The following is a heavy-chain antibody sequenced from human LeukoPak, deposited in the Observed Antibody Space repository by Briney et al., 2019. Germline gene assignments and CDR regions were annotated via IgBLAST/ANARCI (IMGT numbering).Heavy chain of an antibody. J-gene: IGHJ4*02. V-gene: IGHV3-23*01. CDR3: ARGVSTWYRIDY. CDR1: GFTFGSHA. CDR2: IFGSGGSP. Sequence: QPGGSLRLSCEASGFTFGSHAMYWVRQAPGKGLERVAGIFGSGGSPHYADSVKGRFTLSRDNSKSSVYLQMDSLKADDTAVYYCARGVSTWYRIDYWGQGTLVTVSS. D-gene: IGHD6-13*01.